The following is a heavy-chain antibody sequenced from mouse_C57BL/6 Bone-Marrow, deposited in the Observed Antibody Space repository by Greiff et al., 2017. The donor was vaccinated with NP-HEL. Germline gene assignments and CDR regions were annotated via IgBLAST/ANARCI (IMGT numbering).Heavy chain of an antibody. CDR2: INPNNGGT. Sequence: EVQLQQSGPELVKPGASVKISCKASGYTFTDYYMNWVKKSHGKSLEWIGDINPNNGGTSYNQKFKGKATMTVDKSSSTAYLELRSLTSDDSAVYYCAKSIGPYFDYWGQGTTLTVAS. J-gene: IGHJ2*01. D-gene: IGHD2-14*01. CDR3: AKSIGPYFDY. V-gene: IGHV1-26*01. CDR1: GYTFTDYY.